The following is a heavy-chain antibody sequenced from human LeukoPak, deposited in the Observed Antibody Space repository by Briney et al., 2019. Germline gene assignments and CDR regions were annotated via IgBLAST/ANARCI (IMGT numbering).Heavy chain of an antibody. D-gene: IGHD5/OR15-5a*01. Sequence: PSETLSLTCTVSSGSISSYYWTWIRQPPGKGLEWIGYFHYSGSTNYNPSLKSRVTISVDTSKNQFSLKLRSVTAADTAMYYCARSVWGYQFDPWGQGTLVTVSS. CDR1: SGSISSYY. CDR3: ARSVWGYQFDP. V-gene: IGHV4-59*01. CDR2: FHYSGST. J-gene: IGHJ5*02.